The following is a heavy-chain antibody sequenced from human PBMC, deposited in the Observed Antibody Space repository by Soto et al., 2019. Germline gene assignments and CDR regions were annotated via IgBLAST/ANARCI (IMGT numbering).Heavy chain of an antibody. V-gene: IGHV1-18*01. D-gene: IGHD5-18*01. CDR3: AKRRGYSNGEFDY. J-gene: IGHJ4*02. CDR2: ITPINGKT. CDR1: GGTFSHYA. Sequence: ASVKVSCKASGGTFSHYAISWVRQAPGQGLEWMGGITPINGKTNYAQKFQGRVTMTTDASTSTAYMELRSLRSDDTAVYYCAKRRGYSNGEFDYWGQGTLVTVSS.